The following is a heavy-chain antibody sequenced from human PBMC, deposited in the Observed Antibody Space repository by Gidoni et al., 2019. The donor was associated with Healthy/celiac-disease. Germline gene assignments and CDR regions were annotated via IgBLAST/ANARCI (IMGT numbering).Heavy chain of an antibody. D-gene: IGHD6-13*01. J-gene: IGHJ4*02. V-gene: IGHV3-23*01. CDR3: AKEVIAAAGLRDYFDY. CDR2: ISGSGGST. CDR1: GFTFSRHA. Sequence: EVQLLESGGGLVQPGGSLRLSCAASGFTFSRHAMSWVRQAPGKGLEWVSAISGSGGSTYYADSVKGRFTISRDNSKNTLYLQMNSLRAEDTAVYYCAKEVIAAAGLRDYFDYWGQGTLVTVSS.